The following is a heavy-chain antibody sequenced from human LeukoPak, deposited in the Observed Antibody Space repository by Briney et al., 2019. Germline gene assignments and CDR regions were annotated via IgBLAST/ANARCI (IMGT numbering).Heavy chain of an antibody. V-gene: IGHV3-23*01. J-gene: IGHJ4*02. CDR1: GFTFSSYS. Sequence: TGGSLRLSCEASGFTFSSYSMTWVRQAPGTGLQWISTLSGNSAEVFYAESVKGRFTISRDNSMNTLYLEMNNLRAEDTAVYYCARGRGSYDSSGYYLRALDYWGQGTLVTVSS. CDR2: LSGNSAEV. CDR3: ARGRGSYDSSGYYLRALDY. D-gene: IGHD3-22*01.